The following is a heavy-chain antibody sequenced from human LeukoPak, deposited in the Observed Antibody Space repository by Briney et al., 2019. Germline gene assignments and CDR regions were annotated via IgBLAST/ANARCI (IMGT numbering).Heavy chain of an antibody. CDR2: IYSGGST. J-gene: IGHJ3*02. CDR1: GFTVSSNY. CDR3: ARRLADSSGYYYLSDAFDI. V-gene: IGHV3-53*01. Sequence: GGSLRLSCAASGFTVSSNYMSWVRQAPGKGLEWVSVIYSGGSTYYADSVKGRFTTSRDNSKNTLYLQMNSLRAEDTAVYYCARRLADSSGYYYLSDAFDIWGQGTMVTVSS. D-gene: IGHD3-22*01.